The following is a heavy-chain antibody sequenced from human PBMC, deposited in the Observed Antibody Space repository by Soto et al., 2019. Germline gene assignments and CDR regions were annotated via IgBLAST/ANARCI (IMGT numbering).Heavy chain of an antibody. V-gene: IGHV4-59*08. CDR2: IYYSGDT. Sequence: QVQLQESGLGLVKPSETLSLTCTVSGGSISNYYWSWIRQPPGKGLKWIGYIYYSGDTNYNPSLKSRVTMSVDTSKNQFSLNLNSVTAADTAVYYCARWLQFGFDYWGQGTLVTVSS. CDR3: ARWLQFGFDY. D-gene: IGHD5-12*01. J-gene: IGHJ4*02. CDR1: GGSISNYY.